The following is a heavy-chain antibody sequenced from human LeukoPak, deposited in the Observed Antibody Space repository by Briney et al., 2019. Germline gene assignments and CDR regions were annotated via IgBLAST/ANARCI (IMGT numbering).Heavy chain of an antibody. CDR2: IKEDGGEK. V-gene: IGHV3-7*01. CDR1: GFTFSRYW. D-gene: IGHD2-8*01. CDR3: ARDTVNAPFVVSLDY. Sequence: PGGSLRLSCAASGFTFSRYWMGWARQAPGEGLEWVATIKEDGGEKYYVDSVKGRFTISRDNAKNSLFLQMNSLRAEDTAVYYCARDTVNAPFVVSLDYWGQGALVTVSS. J-gene: IGHJ4*02.